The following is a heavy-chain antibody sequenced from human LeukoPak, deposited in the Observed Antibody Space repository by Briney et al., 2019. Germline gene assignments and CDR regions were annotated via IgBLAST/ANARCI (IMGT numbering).Heavy chain of an antibody. CDR2: IYIGGST. CDR1: GRSFSSYY. V-gene: IGHV4-4*07. CDR3: GRYLVYGDYVDY. J-gene: IGHJ4*02. Sequence: SQSLSLTSTVSGRSFSSYYWSWIRQPAGKGLEWNGRIYIGGSTNYNPSLKSRVTMSVATSKTQSSLKLGSVTAADTAVNYCGRYLVYGDYVDYWGQGTLVTVCS. D-gene: IGHD4-17*01.